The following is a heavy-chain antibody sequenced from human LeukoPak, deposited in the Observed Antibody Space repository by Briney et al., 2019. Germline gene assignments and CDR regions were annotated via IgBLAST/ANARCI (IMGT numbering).Heavy chain of an antibody. CDR1: GFTFSSYS. CDR2: ISSSSSYI. V-gene: IGHV3-21*01. J-gene: IGHJ4*02. CDR3: ARDLYGDYPFDS. Sequence: GGSLRLSCAASGFTFSSYSMNWVRQAPGEGLEWVSSISSSSSYIYYADSLKGRFTISRDNAKSSLYLQMNSLRAEDTAVYYCARDLYGDYPFDSWGQGTLVTVSS. D-gene: IGHD4-17*01.